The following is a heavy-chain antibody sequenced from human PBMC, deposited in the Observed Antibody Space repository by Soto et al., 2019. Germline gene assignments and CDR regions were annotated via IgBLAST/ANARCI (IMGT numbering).Heavy chain of an antibody. Sequence: PGRSLRLSCAASGFFFSGDYMNGVGQAPVKALEWVSIIYSDGTIDYAKSVKGRFTISRDNSKNTLYLQMHSLTVEDTAVYYCARGGARSGLDYWRQGTLVIV. D-gene: IGHD2-15*01. CDR3: ARGGARSGLDY. CDR2: IYSDGTI. V-gene: IGHV3-53*01. J-gene: IGHJ4*02. CDR1: GFFFSGDY.